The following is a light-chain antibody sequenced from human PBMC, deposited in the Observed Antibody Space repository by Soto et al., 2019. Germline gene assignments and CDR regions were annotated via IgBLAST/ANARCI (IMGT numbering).Light chain of an antibody. CDR2: DAF. Sequence: EIVLTQSPATLSLSPGERATLSCRASQSVGSLLAWYQQKPGQAPRLLIYDAFNRATGIPARFSGSGSGTDFTLTISSLEPEDFAVYYCQQRSIWYTFGQGTKLEI. CDR3: QQRSIWYT. CDR1: QSVGSL. J-gene: IGKJ2*01. V-gene: IGKV3-11*01.